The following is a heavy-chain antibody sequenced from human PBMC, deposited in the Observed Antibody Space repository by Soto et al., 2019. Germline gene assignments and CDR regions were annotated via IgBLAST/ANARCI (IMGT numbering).Heavy chain of an antibody. CDR3: AKDRAYSIDV. CDR2: ISGTGGTT. V-gene: IGHV3-23*01. Sequence: EVQLLESGGGLEQPGGSLRLSCAASGFTFSSYAMRWVRQAPEKGLEWVSDISGTGGTTYYAESVEGRFTVSRDNSENTLYLEMDSLRAEDTAIYYCAKDRAYSIDVWGQGTMVTVSS. J-gene: IGHJ3*01. CDR1: GFTFSSYA. D-gene: IGHD5-18*01.